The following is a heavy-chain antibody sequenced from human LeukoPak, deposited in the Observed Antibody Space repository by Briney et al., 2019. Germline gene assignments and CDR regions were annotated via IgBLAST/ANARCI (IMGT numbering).Heavy chain of an antibody. J-gene: IGHJ3*02. CDR3: ARDILEYCSSTSCYRGAFDI. D-gene: IGHD2-2*02. CDR2: IFYSGNT. V-gene: IGHV4-59*12. Sequence: RTSETLSLACTVAGGSIDNYYWSWIRQPPGKGLEWIGYIFYSGNTNYDPSLKSRVTISVDRSKNQFSLKLSSVTAADTAVYYCARDILEYCSSTSCYRGAFDIWGQGTMVTVSS. CDR1: GGSIDNYY.